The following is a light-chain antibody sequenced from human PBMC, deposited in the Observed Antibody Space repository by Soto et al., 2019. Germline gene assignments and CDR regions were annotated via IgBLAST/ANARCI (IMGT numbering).Light chain of an antibody. CDR3: QQSYSVPHT. CDR2: DAS. J-gene: IGKJ2*01. Sequence: DLQMTQSPSTLSASVGDRVTITCRASQSCRNSLAWYQQKAGKAPTLLIYDASTLQSGVPSRFSGSGSGTEFSLTISSLQPEDFATFYCQQSYSVPHTFGQGTKLEIK. V-gene: IGKV1-5*01. CDR1: QSCRNS.